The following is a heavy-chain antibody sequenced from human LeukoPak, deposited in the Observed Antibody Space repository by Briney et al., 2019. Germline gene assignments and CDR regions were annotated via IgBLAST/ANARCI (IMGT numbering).Heavy chain of an antibody. Sequence: GGSLRLSCAASGFTFSSYAMSWVRQAPGKGLEWVSAISGSGGSTYYADSVKGRFTISRDNSKNTLYLQMNSLRAEDTAAYYCAKVRAVIVVVVAAPAAFGPWGQGTLVTVSS. CDR1: GFTFSSYA. V-gene: IGHV3-23*01. CDR2: ISGSGGST. J-gene: IGHJ5*02. D-gene: IGHD2-15*01. CDR3: AKVRAVIVVVVAAPAAFGP.